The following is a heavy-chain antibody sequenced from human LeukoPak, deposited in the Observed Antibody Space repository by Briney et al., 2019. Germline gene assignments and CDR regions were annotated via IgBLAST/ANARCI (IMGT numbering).Heavy chain of an antibody. CDR1: GGSFSGYY. D-gene: IGHD3-16*01. J-gene: IGHJ5*02. CDR3: ARGQKWGRSWFDP. Sequence: PSETLSLTCAVYGGSFSGYYWSWIRQPPGKGLEWIGVINHSGSTNYNPSLKSRVTISVDTSKNQFSLKLSSVTAADTAVYYCARGQKWGRSWFDPWGQGTLVTVSS. V-gene: IGHV4-34*01. CDR2: INHSGST.